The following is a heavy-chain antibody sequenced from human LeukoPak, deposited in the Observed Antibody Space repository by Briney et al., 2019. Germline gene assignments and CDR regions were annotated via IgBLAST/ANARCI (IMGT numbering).Heavy chain of an antibody. CDR3: AKDFFRDGYNSDAFDI. J-gene: IGHJ3*02. CDR2: IRYDGSNK. Sequence: GGSLRLSCAASGFTFSSYGMHWVRQAPGKGLEWVAFIRYDGSNKYYADSVKGRFTISRDNSKNTLYLQMNSLRAEDTAVYYCAKDFFRDGYNSDAFDIWGQGTMVTVSS. CDR1: GFTFSSYG. V-gene: IGHV3-30*02. D-gene: IGHD5-24*01.